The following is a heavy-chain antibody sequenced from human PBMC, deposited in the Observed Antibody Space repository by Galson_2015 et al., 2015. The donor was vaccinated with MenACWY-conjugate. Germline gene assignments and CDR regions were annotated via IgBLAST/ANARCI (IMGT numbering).Heavy chain of an antibody. CDR1: GFTFSDYY. J-gene: IGHJ3*02. CDR3: ASRVYYYDSSGYYSDDAFDI. D-gene: IGHD3-22*01. CDR2: ISSSSSYT. V-gene: IGHV3-11*06. Sequence: SLRLSCAASGFTFSDYYMSWIRQAPGKGLEWVSYISSSSSYTNYADSVKGRFTISRDNAKNSLYLQMNSLRAEDTAVYYCASRVYYYDSSGYYSDDAFDIWGQGTMVTVSS.